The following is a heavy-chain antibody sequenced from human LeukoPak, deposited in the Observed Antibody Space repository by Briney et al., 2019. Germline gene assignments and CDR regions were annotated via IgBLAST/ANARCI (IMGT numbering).Heavy chain of an antibody. CDR3: ARDSAWGIAAADY. CDR2: ISSSGSTI. V-gene: IGHV3-48*03. D-gene: IGHD6-25*01. J-gene: IGHJ4*02. CDR1: GFTFSSYE. Sequence: PGGSLRLSCAASGFTFSSYEMNWVRQAPGKGLEWDSYISSSGSTIYYADSVKGRFTISRDNAKNSLYLQMNSLRAEDTAVYYCARDSAWGIAAADYWGQGTLVTVSS.